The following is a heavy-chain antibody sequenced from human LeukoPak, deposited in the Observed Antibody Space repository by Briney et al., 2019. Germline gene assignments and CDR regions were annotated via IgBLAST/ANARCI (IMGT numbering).Heavy chain of an antibody. D-gene: IGHD6-19*01. CDR2: ISGSGGST. J-gene: IGHJ4*02. CDR3: ATQRSGWHYFDY. V-gene: IGHV3-23*01. CDR1: GFTFSSYA. Sequence: GGSLRLSCAASGFTFSSYAMTWVRQAPGKGLEWVSGISGSGGSTDYADSVKGRFTISRDNSKNTLFLQMNSLRAEDTAVYYCATQRSGWHYFDYWGQGTLVTVSS.